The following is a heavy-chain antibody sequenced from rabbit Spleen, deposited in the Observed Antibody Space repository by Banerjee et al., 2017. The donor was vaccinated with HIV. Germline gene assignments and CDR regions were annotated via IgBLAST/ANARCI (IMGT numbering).Heavy chain of an antibody. V-gene: IGHV1S47*01. J-gene: IGHJ4*01. D-gene: IGHD4-1*01. CDR3: ARDLAGIIGWNFNL. CDR2: IEPIFGNT. Sequence: QEQLVESGGGLVQPGGCLKLSCKASGFDFSNYVASWVRQAPGKGLEWIGYIEPIFGNTYYANWVNGRFTISSHNAQNTLYLQLSSLTAADTATYFCARDLAGIIGWNFNLWGPGTLVTVS. CDR1: GFDFSNYV.